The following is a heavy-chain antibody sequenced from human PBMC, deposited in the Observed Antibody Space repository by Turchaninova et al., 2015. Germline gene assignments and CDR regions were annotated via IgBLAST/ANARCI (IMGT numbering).Heavy chain of an antibody. CDR2: INWDDNR. CDR1: GFPLPTLAVG. Sequence: QITLKESGPTLVNPTQTLPLPCYFSGFPLPTLAVGVGWNRPPPGGSLACLALINWDDNRHYGPALNSRLTISKDTSKNQVVLTMTNMDPVDTATYFCARSVIAAPVLGAFDVWGQGTLVTVSS. J-gene: IGHJ3*01. CDR3: ARSVIAAPVLGAFDV. D-gene: IGHD6-6*01. V-gene: IGHV2-5*05.